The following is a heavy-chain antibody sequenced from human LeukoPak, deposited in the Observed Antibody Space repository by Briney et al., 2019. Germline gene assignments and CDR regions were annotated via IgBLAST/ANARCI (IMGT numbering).Heavy chain of an antibody. J-gene: IGHJ6*02. CDR1: GFIFSKYD. CDR3: VRDGGRGTMDA. CDR2: IGTAGDP. Sequence: QPGGSLRLSCAASGFIFSKYDMHWVRQATGKGLEWVSTIGTAGDPFYPGSVKDRFTISRENAKNSLYLQMNSLRAGDTAVYYCVRDGGRGTMDAWGQGTTVTVSS. V-gene: IGHV3-13*05. D-gene: IGHD2-15*01.